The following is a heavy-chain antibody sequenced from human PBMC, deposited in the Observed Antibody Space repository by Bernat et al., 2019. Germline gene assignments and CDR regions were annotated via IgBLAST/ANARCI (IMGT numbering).Heavy chain of an antibody. J-gene: IGHJ6*02. V-gene: IGHV3-30-3*01. Sequence: QVQLVESGGGVVQPGRSLRLSCAASGFTFSSYAMHWVRQAPGKGLEWVAVISYDGSNKYYADSVKGRFTISRDNSKNTLYLQMNSLRAEDTAVYYCASDLHLRFLEWSYYYYGMDVWGQGTTVTVSS. CDR2: ISYDGSNK. CDR1: GFTFSSYA. CDR3: ASDLHLRFLEWSYYYYGMDV. D-gene: IGHD3-3*01.